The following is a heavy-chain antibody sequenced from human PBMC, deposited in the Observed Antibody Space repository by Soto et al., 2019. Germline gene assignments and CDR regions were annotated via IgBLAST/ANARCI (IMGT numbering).Heavy chain of an antibody. CDR3: ARRAAVTAIDY. Sequence: PSETLSLTCTVSGGSISSSSYYWGWIRQPPGKGLEWIGSIYYSGSTYYNPSLKSRVTISVDTSKNQFSLKLSSVTAADTAVYYCARRAAVTAIDYWGQETLVTVSS. J-gene: IGHJ4*02. CDR1: GGSISSSSYY. CDR2: IYYSGST. D-gene: IGHD2-21*02. V-gene: IGHV4-39*01.